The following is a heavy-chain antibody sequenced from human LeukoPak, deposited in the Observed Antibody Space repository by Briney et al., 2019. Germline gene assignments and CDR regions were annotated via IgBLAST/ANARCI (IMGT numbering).Heavy chain of an antibody. J-gene: IGHJ3*02. CDR1: GFTFSRYD. D-gene: IGHD3-22*01. Sequence: GGSLRLSCTASGFTFSRYDMHWVRQVIGKGLEWVSDIVTAGDPYYADSVKGRYTSSRVTARNSFYLQIKSLRAGDTAVYYCVRGARYDTRGQKDAFDICGEGTLVTVSS. CDR3: VRGARYDTRGQKDAFDI. V-gene: IGHV3-13*05. CDR2: IVTAGDP.